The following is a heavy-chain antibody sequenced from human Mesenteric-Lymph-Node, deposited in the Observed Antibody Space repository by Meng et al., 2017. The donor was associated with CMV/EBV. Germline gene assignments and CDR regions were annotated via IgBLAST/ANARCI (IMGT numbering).Heavy chain of an antibody. CDR2: ISSNDRTT. CDR3: ARDRWFLEWLLPLDF. Sequence: GESLKISCAASGFTVSSNYMSWVRQAPGKGLEWVSSISSNDRTTNYAESVKGRFIISRDNAKNSVYLQMHSLRAEDTAVYYCARDRWFLEWLLPLDFWGQGTLVTVSS. J-gene: IGHJ4*02. V-gene: IGHV3-11*04. CDR1: GFTVSSNY. D-gene: IGHD3-3*01.